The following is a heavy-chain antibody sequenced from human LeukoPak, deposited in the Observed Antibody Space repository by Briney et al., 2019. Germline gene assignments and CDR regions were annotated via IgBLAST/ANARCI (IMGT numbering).Heavy chain of an antibody. J-gene: IGHJ5*02. V-gene: IGHV1-2*02. CDR1: GYTFTGYY. CDR3: ARGLRRAAAGTNNWFDP. D-gene: IGHD6-13*01. CDR2: INPNSGGT. Sequence: ASVEVSCKASGYTFTGYYMHWVRQAPGQGLEWMGWINPNSGGTNYAQKFQGRVTMTRDTSISTAYMELSRLRSDDTAVYYCARGLRRAAAGTNNWFDPWGQGTLVTVSS.